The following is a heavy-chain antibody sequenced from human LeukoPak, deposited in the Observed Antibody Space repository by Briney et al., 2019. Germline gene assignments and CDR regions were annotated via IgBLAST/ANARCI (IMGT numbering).Heavy chain of an antibody. Sequence: GASVKVSCKASGGTFSSYAISWVRQAPGQGLEWMGGIIPIFGTANYAQKFQGRVTITTDESTSTAYMELSSLRSEDMAVYYCARAGEARLNYYYMDVWGKGTTVTVSS. D-gene: IGHD6-6*01. J-gene: IGHJ6*03. V-gene: IGHV1-69*05. CDR2: IIPIFGTA. CDR3: ARAGEARLNYYYMDV. CDR1: GGTFSSYA.